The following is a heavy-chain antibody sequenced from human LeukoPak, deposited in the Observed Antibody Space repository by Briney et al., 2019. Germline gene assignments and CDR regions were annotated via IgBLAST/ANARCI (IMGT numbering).Heavy chain of an antibody. D-gene: IGHD6-13*01. J-gene: IGHJ6*02. CDR3: ASAKRSSWYLYPYYYYGMDV. Sequence: SETLSLTCAVYGGSFSSYYWSWIRQPPGKGLEWIGEINHSGSTNYNPSLKSRVTISVDTSKNQFSLKLSSVTAADTAVYYCASAKRSSWYLYPYYYYGMDVWGQGTTVTVSS. V-gene: IGHV4-34*01. CDR2: INHSGST. CDR1: GGSFSSYY.